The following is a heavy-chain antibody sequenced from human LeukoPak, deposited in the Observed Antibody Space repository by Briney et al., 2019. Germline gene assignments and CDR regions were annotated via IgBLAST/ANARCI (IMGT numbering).Heavy chain of an antibody. D-gene: IGHD5-24*01. V-gene: IGHV3-30-3*01. Sequence: PGGSLRLSCAASGFTFSSYAMHWVRQAPGKGLEWVAVISYDGSNKYYADSVKGRFTISRDNSKNTLYLQMNSLRAEDTAVYYCAKEVSEMATIWVVAFDIWGQGTMVTVSS. CDR2: ISYDGSNK. CDR3: AKEVSEMATIWVVAFDI. CDR1: GFTFSSYA. J-gene: IGHJ3*02.